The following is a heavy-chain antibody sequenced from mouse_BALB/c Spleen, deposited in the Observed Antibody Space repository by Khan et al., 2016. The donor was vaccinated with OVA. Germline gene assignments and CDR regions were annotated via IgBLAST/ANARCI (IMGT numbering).Heavy chain of an antibody. V-gene: IGHV9-1*02. CDR1: GYTFTNYG. J-gene: IGHJ1*01. Sequence: LVESGPELKKPGETVKISCKASGYTFTNYGMNWVKQAPGKGLKWIGWINTYTGEPTYADDFKGRFVFSLETSASTAYLQISNLKNEDMTTYFCARISSYWYSDVWGAGTTVTVSS. CDR3: ARISSYWYSDV. D-gene: IGHD6-2*01. CDR2: INTYTGEP.